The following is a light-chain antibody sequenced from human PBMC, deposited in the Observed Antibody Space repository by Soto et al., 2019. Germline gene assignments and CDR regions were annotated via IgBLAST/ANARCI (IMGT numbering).Light chain of an antibody. J-gene: IGKJ4*01. CDR2: VAS. V-gene: IGKV3-15*01. Sequence: EIVMTQSPATLSVSPGERATLSCRASQSVSNNLAWYQQKPGRAPRLLIYVASTRATGIPARFSGSGSGTEFTLTISSLQSEDFAVYYCQQYNNWPLTFGGGTKVEIK. CDR3: QQYNNWPLT. CDR1: QSVSNN.